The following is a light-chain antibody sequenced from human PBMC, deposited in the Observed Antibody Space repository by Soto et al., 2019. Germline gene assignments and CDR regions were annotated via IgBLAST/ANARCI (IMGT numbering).Light chain of an antibody. Sequence: ETVLTQTPGTLSLSRGESGTLSCRASQSVSNNYLAWYQQKPGQAPRLLIYGASNRATGIPDRFSGSGSGTDFTLTISRLEPEDFAVYYCQRYGRSGTFGRGTKVDI. CDR3: QRYGRSGT. J-gene: IGKJ4*02. CDR1: QSVSNNY. CDR2: GAS. V-gene: IGKV3-20*01.